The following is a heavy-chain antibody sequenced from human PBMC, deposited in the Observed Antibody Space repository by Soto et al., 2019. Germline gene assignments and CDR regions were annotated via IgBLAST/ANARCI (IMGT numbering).Heavy chain of an antibody. CDR1: GFSFTTYN. D-gene: IGHD1-26*01. J-gene: IGHJ4*02. Sequence: QVQLVESGGGVVQPGRSLRLTCAASGFSFTTYNIQWIRQAPGKGLEWVAVMSLDGRNEFYRDSVKGRFTVSRDNSKKNVVLYMNNLRPYGTAIDYCAKEIRGSQFDSWGQGTLVTVSS. V-gene: IGHV3-30*18. CDR2: MSLDGRNE. CDR3: AKEIRGSQFDS.